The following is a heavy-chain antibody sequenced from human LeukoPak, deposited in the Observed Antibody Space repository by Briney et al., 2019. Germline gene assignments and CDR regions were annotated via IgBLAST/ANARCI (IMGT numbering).Heavy chain of an antibody. Sequence: ASVKFSCKASGYTFTSYGISWVRQAPGQGLEWMGWISAYNGNTNYAQKLQGRVTMTTDTSTSTAYMELRSLRSDDTAVYYCARDPSSYRYYYYGMDVWGQGTTVTVSS. D-gene: IGHD1-26*01. CDR2: ISAYNGNT. J-gene: IGHJ6*02. CDR1: GYTFTSYG. V-gene: IGHV1-18*01. CDR3: ARDPSSYRYYYYGMDV.